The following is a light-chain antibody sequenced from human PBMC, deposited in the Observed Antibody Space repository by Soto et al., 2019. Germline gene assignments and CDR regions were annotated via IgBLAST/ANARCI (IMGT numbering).Light chain of an antibody. CDR3: QQYGSSPWT. CDR2: AAS. CDR1: QSVSSNF. V-gene: IGKV3-20*01. Sequence: EIVLTQSPGTLSLSPGERATLSCRASQSVSSNFLAWYQQRPGQAPGLLIYAASSRAPGIPDRFSGSGSETDFTLTISRLEPEDFAVYYCQQYGSSPWTFGQGTKVEIK. J-gene: IGKJ1*01.